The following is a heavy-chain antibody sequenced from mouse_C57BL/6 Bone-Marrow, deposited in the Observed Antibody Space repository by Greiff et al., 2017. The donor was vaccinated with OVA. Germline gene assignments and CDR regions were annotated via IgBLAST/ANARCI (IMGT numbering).Heavy chain of an antibody. CDR2: IYPGDGDT. V-gene: IGHV1-82*01. CDR1: GYAFSSSW. CDR3: ARAYYYGIAMDY. D-gene: IGHD1-1*01. J-gene: IGHJ4*01. Sequence: VQLQQSGPELVKPGASVKISCKASGYAFSSSWMNWVKQRPGKGLEWIGRIYPGDGDTNYNGKFKGKATLTADKSSSTAYMQLSILTSEDSAVYFCARAYYYGIAMDYWGQGTSVTVSS.